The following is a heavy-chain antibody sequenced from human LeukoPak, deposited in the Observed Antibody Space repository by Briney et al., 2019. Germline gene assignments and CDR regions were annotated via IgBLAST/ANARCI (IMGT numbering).Heavy chain of an antibody. CDR3: ATIYYDSSGEEPFDY. CDR2: INPSGGST. J-gene: IGHJ4*02. V-gene: IGHV1-46*01. CDR1: GYTFTSYY. Sequence: GASVKVSCKASGYTFTSYYMHWVRQAPGQGLEWMGIINPSGGSTSYAQKFQGRVTMTRDTSTSTVYMELSSLRSEDTAVYYCATIYYDSSGEEPFDYWGQGTLVTVSS. D-gene: IGHD3-22*01.